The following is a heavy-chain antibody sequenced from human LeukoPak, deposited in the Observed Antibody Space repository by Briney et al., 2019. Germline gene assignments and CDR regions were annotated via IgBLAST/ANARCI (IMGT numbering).Heavy chain of an antibody. J-gene: IGHJ4*02. CDR3: ARSERRRDGYNN. CDR1: GDSIRTSF. V-gene: IGHV4-59*08. CDR2: IYYSGST. D-gene: IGHD5-24*01. Sequence: SETLSLTCTVSGDSIRTSFWSWIRQPPGKGLEWIGYIYYSGSTNYNPSLKSRVTISVDTSKNQFSLKLSSVTAADTAVYYCARSERRRDGYNNWGQGTLVTVSS.